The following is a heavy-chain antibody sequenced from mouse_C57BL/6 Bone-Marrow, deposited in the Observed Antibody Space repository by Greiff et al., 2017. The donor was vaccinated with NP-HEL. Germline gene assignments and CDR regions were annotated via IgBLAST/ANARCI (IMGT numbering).Heavy chain of an antibody. J-gene: IGHJ3*01. Sequence: QVQLQQSGAELVRPGASVKMSCKASGYTFTSYNMHWVKQTPRQGLEWIGAIYPGNGDTSYKQKFKGKATLTVDKSSSTAYMQLNSLTSEDSAVYFCARLLDYGSSSAWFADWGQGTLVTVSA. CDR1: GYTFTSYN. CDR3: ARLLDYGSSSAWFAD. V-gene: IGHV1-12*01. D-gene: IGHD1-1*01. CDR2: IYPGNGDT.